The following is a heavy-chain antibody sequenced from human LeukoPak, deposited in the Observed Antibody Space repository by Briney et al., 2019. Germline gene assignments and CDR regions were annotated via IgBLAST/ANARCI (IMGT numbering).Heavy chain of an antibody. CDR2: IIPIVGIA. CDR1: GGTFSSYT. D-gene: IGHD2-2*03. V-gene: IGHV1-69*02. J-gene: IGHJ4*02. Sequence: SVKVSCKASGGTFSSYTISWVRQAPGQGLEWMGRIIPIVGIANYAQKFQGRVTITADKSTSTAYMELSSLRSEDTAVYYCARAWSGYCSSTSCFHYYFDYWGQGTVVTVSS. CDR3: ARAWSGYCSSTSCFHYYFDY.